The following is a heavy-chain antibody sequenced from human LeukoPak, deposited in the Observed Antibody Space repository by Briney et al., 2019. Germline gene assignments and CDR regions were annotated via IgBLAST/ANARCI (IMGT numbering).Heavy chain of an antibody. CDR2: INHSGST. CDR3: VISPGYSGYEPLFDY. CDR1: GGSFSGYY. Sequence: PSETLSLTCAVYGGSFSGYYWSWIRQPPGKGLEWIEEINHSGSTNYNPSLKSRVTISVDTSKNQFSLKLSSVTAADTAVYYCVISPGYSGYEPLFDYWGQGTLVTVSS. V-gene: IGHV4-34*01. D-gene: IGHD5-12*01. J-gene: IGHJ4*02.